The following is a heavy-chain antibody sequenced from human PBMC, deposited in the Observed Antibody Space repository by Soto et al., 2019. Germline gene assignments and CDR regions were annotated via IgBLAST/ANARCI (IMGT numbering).Heavy chain of an antibody. J-gene: IGHJ4*02. CDR2: ISAYNGNT. D-gene: IGHD6-6*01. CDR1: GYTFTSYG. Sequence: ASVKVSCKASGYTFTSYGISWVRQAPGQGLEWMGWISAYNGNTNYAQKLQGRVTMTTDTSTSTAYMELRSLRSDDTAVYYCARVPFIIAARHYAQDYWGQGTLVTVSS. CDR3: ARVPFIIAARHYAQDY. V-gene: IGHV1-18*01.